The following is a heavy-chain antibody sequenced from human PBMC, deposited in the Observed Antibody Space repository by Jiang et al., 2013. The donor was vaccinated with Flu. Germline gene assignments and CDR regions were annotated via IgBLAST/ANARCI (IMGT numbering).Heavy chain of an antibody. V-gene: IGHV4-59*08. Sequence: GPGLVKPSETLSLTCTVSGGSISSYYWSWIRQPPGKGLEWIGHIYYSGSTNYNPSLKSRVSISIDTSKNQFSLNLNSVTAADTAVYYCARLHSSSWTLYWYFDLWGLAPGSLSPQ. CDR1: GGSISSYY. CDR3: ARLHSSSWTLYWYFDL. J-gene: IGHJ2*01. CDR2: IYYSGST. D-gene: IGHD6-13*01.